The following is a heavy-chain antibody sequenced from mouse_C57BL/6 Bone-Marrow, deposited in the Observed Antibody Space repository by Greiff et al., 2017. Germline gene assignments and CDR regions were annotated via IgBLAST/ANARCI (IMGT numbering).Heavy chain of an antibody. J-gene: IGHJ1*03. CDR2: INPGSGST. V-gene: IGHV1-55*01. CDR1: GYTFTSYW. CDR3: ARSPGDFDV. Sequence: QVQLQQSGAELARPGASVKMSCKASGYTFTSYWITWVKQRPGQGLEWIGDINPGSGSTNYNEKFKSKATLTVDTSSSTAYMQLSSLTSEDSAIYYCARSPGDFDVWGTGTTVTVSS.